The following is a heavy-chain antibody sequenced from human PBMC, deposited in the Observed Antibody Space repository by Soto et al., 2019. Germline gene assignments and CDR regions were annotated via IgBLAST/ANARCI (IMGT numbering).Heavy chain of an antibody. CDR1: GGSFSGYY. V-gene: IGHV4-34*01. Sequence: QVQLQQWGAGLLKPSETLSLTCAVYGGSFSGYYWSWIRQPPGKGLEWIGEINHSGSTNYNPSLKSRVTISVDTSKNQFSLKLSSVTAADTAVYYCARSYSSGWYSPWGQGTLVTVSS. J-gene: IGHJ5*02. D-gene: IGHD6-19*01. CDR3: ARSYSSGWYSP. CDR2: INHSGST.